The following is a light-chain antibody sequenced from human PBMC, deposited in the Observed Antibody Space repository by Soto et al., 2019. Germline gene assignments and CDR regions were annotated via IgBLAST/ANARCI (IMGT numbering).Light chain of an antibody. CDR2: GAS. V-gene: IGKV3-15*01. J-gene: IGKJ1*01. Sequence: EIVITQSPATLSVSPGERATLSCRASQSVSSNLAWYQQKPGQAPRLLIYGASTRATGIPARFSGSGSGTEFTLTISSLQSEDFAVYYCQPYNNWPRTFGQGTKVEIK. CDR1: QSVSSN. CDR3: QPYNNWPRT.